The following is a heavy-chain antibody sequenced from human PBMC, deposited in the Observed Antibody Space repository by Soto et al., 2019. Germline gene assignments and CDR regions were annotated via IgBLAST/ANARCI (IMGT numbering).Heavy chain of an antibody. J-gene: IGHJ4*02. Sequence: QVQLVQSGAEVKKPGSSVKVSCKASGGTFSSYAISWVRQAPGQGLEWMGGINPIFGTANYAQKFQGRVTITADESTSTAYMELSSLRSEDTAVYYCARDQAGGNPPYFDYWGQGTLVTVSS. CDR1: GGTFSSYA. CDR2: INPIFGTA. CDR3: ARDQAGGNPPYFDY. D-gene: IGHD2-15*01. V-gene: IGHV1-69*12.